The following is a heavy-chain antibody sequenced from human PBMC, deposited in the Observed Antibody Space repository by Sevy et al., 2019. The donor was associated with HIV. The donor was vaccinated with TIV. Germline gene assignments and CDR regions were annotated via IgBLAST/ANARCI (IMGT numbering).Heavy chain of an antibody. Sequence: GGSLSLSCAASGFTLNSYWMSCVRQAPGKGLEWVANINQDGCVKYYVDSLKGRFTLSRDNARKSFYLRMNSLRAEDTALFYCVRAIAAAGSFWGQGTLVTVSS. CDR1: GFTLNSYW. CDR2: INQDGCVK. D-gene: IGHD6-13*01. V-gene: IGHV3-7*01. CDR3: VRAIAAAGSF. J-gene: IGHJ4*02.